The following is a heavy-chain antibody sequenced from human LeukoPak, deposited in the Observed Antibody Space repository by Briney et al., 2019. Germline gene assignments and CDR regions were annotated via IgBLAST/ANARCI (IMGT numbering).Heavy chain of an antibody. Sequence: GGSLRLSCAASGFSVSSNYMSWVRQAPGKGLEWVAVISYDGSNKYYADSVKGRFTISRDNSKNTLYLQMNSLRAEDTAVYYCARGPERTGVGTRYYYDMDVWGQGTTVTVSS. D-gene: IGHD2-8*01. CDR3: ARGPERTGVGTRYYYDMDV. CDR2: ISYDGSNK. J-gene: IGHJ6*02. CDR1: GFSVSSNY. V-gene: IGHV3-30-3*01.